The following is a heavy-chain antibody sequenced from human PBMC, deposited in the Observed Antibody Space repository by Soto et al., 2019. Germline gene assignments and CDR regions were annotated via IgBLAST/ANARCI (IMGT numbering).Heavy chain of an antibody. D-gene: IGHD3-16*01. CDR1: GGTFSSYA. J-gene: IGHJ3*02. CDR2: IIPIFGTA. V-gene: IGHV1-69*13. CDR3: ARENKVGGAFDI. Sequence: SVKVSCKPSGGTFSSYAISWVRQAPGQGLEWMGGIIPIFGTANYAQKFQGRVTITADESTSTAYMELSSLRSEDTAVYYCARENKVGGAFDIWGQGTMVTVSS.